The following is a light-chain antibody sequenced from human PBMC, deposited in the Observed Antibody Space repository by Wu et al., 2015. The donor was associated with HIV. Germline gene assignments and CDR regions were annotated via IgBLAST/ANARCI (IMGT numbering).Light chain of an antibody. CDR3: QHYNNYPYS. Sequence: EVVMTQSPATLSVSPGERATLACRASESVGGDVAWYQQKPGQAPRLLIYGAITRPTGIPARFSGSGYGTEFTLTISSLQPDDFATYHCQHYNNYPYSFGQGTKLEIK. V-gene: IGKV3-15*01. CDR1: ESVGGD. J-gene: IGKJ2*03. CDR2: GAI.